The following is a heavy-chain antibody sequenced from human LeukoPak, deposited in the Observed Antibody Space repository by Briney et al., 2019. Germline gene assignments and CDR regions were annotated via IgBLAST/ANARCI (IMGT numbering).Heavy chain of an antibody. V-gene: IGHV3-30*02. CDR3: AKVRSVFGANCFDY. D-gene: IGHD3-3*01. J-gene: IGHJ4*02. Sequence: GGSLRLSCVGSGFTFSMSAMHWVRQAPGKGLEWVSSKEKDGRTEYNADSVKGRFTISRDNSANTLYLELDSLTVEDTAVYYCAKVRSVFGANCFDYWGQGTLVTVSS. CDR1: GFTFSMSA. CDR2: KEKDGRTE.